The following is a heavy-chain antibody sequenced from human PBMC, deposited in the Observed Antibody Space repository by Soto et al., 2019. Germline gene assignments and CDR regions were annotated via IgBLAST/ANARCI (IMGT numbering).Heavy chain of an antibody. CDR3: ARIGLTTALL. CDR1: GGSINSGDYY. CDR2: IYYSGST. V-gene: IGHV4-30-4*01. Sequence: SETLSLTCTDSGGSINSGDYYWSWIRQPPGKGLEWIGYIYYSGSTYYNPPLRSRVTISIDTSKNHFFLNLSSVTAADTAVYYCARIGLTTALLWGQGTLVTVSS. D-gene: IGHD4-17*01. J-gene: IGHJ4*02.